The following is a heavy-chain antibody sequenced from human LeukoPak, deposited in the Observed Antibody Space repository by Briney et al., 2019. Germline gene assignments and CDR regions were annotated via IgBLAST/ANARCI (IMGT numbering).Heavy chain of an antibody. CDR1: GFTFSSYA. CDR2: ISGSGGST. J-gene: IGHJ5*02. V-gene: IGHV3-23*01. D-gene: IGHD3-10*01. Sequence: PGGSLRLSCAASGFTFSSYAMSGVRQAPGKGLEWVSAISGSGGSTYYAASVKGRFTISRDNSKNTLYLQMNSLRAEDTAVYYCAKDSDMVRGVNWFDPWGQGTLVTVSS. CDR3: AKDSDMVRGVNWFDP.